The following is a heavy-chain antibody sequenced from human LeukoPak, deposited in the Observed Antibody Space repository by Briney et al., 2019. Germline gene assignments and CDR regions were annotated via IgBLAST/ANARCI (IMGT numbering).Heavy chain of an antibody. V-gene: IGHV3-30*02. CDR3: AKDSIVAKRSYFDY. J-gene: IGHJ4*02. Sequence: PGGSLRLSCAASGFTFSSHGMHWVRQAPGKGLEWVAFIRYDGSNKYYADSVKGRFTISRDNSKNTLYLQMNSLRAEDTAVYYCAKDSIVAKRSYFDYWGQGTLVTVSS. CDR1: GFTFSSHG. CDR2: IRYDGSNK. D-gene: IGHD5-12*01.